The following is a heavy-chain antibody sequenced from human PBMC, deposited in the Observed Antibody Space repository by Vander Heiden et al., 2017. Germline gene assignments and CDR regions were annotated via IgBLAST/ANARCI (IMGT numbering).Heavy chain of an antibody. CDR1: GFTFTSTS. Sequence: VPLVESGGGLVTPGGSLRLSCAASGFTFTSTSMNWVRQAPGKGLEWVSSIGRSSRYIDYADSVKGRFTISRDNAKNSLYLQMNSLRAEDTAVYYCARGSGAAAGTGNYYYGMDVWGQGTTVTVSS. J-gene: IGHJ6*02. CDR3: ARGSGAAAGTGNYYYGMDV. CDR2: IGRSSRYI. V-gene: IGHV3-21*01. D-gene: IGHD6-13*01.